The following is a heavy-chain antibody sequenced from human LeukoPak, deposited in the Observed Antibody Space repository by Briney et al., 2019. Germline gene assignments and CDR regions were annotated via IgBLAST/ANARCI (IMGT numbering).Heavy chain of an antibody. D-gene: IGHD6-19*01. CDR3: AGHPGYSSGATDY. J-gene: IGHJ4*02. CDR1: GGTFSSYT. CDR2: IIPILGIA. Sequence: SVKVSCKASGGTFSSYTISWVRQAPGQGLEWMGRIIPILGIANYAQKFQGRVTITADKSTSTAHMELSSLRSEDTAVYYCAGHPGYSSGATDYWGQGTLVTVSS. V-gene: IGHV1-69*02.